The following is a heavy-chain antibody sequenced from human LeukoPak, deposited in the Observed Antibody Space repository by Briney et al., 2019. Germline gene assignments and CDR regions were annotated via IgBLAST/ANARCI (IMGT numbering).Heavy chain of an antibody. Sequence: TGGSLRLSCAASGFTFNSYAMSWVRQAPGKWLEWVSGITGSSGGTYYTDSVKGRFTVSRDNSKNTLYLQMNSLRAEDTAVYYCAKSLVARNFWSGYYIGGQGTLVTVSS. CDR3: AKSLVARNFWSGYYI. CDR1: GFTFNSYA. D-gene: IGHD3-3*01. CDR2: ITGSSGGT. J-gene: IGHJ4*02. V-gene: IGHV3-23*01.